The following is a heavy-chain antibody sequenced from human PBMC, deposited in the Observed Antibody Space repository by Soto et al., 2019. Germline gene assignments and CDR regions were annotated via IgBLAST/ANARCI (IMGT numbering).Heavy chain of an antibody. Sequence: QLQLQESGPGLVKPSETLSLTCTVSGGSISSSSYYWGWIRQPPGKGLEWIGSIYYSGSTYYNPSPKSRVTISVDTSKNQFSLKLSSVTAADTAVYYCARLAEWLGYFDYWGQGTLVTVSS. D-gene: IGHD3-3*01. CDR1: GGSISSSSYY. J-gene: IGHJ4*02. CDR2: IYYSGST. V-gene: IGHV4-39*01. CDR3: ARLAEWLGYFDY.